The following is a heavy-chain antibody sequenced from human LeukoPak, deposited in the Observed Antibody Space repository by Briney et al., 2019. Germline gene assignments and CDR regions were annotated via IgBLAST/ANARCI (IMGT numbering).Heavy chain of an antibody. J-gene: IGHJ4*02. D-gene: IGHD2-2*01. Sequence: GGSLRLSCAASGFTFSSYAMHWVRQAPGKGLEWVAVISYDGSNKYYADSVKGRFTISRDNSKNTLYLQMNSLRAEDTAVYYCASGTTDIVVVPATLRNYYFDYWGQGTLVTVSS. CDR1: GFTFSSYA. CDR3: ASGTTDIVVVPATLRNYYFDY. V-gene: IGHV3-30*04. CDR2: ISYDGSNK.